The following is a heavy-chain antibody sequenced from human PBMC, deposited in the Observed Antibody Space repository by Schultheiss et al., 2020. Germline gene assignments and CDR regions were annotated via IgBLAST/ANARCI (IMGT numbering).Heavy chain of an antibody. D-gene: IGHD3-22*01. CDR1: GGTFSSYA. J-gene: IGHJ1*01. CDR2: IIPIFGTA. Sequence: SVKVSCKASGGTFSSYAISWVRQAPGQGLEWMGGIIPIFGTANYAQKFQGRVTMTRDTSTSTVYMELSSLRSEDTAVYYCAKGPYYYDSSGYWAYWGQGTLLTVSA. V-gene: IGHV1-69*05. CDR3: AKGPYYYDSSGYWAY.